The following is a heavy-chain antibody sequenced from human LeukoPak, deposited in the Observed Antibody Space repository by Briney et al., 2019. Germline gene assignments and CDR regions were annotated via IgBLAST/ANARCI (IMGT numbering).Heavy chain of an antibody. J-gene: IGHJ4*02. CDR3: ARGSDDFWSGYSPSY. D-gene: IGHD3-3*01. CDR2: INPNSGGT. CDR1: GYTFTGYY. Sequence: ASVKASCKASGYTFTGYYMHWVRQAPGQGLEWMGWINPNSGGTNYAQKSQGRVTMTRDTSISTAYMELSRLRSDDTAVYYCARGSDDFWSGYSPSYWGQGTLVTVSS. V-gene: IGHV1-2*02.